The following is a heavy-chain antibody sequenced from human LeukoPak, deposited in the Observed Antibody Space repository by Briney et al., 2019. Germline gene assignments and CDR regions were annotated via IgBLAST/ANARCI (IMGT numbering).Heavy chain of an antibody. J-gene: IGHJ4*01. D-gene: IGHD6-19*01. CDR2: VGVSGGIT. CDR3: ARGSGWYLVY. V-gene: IGHV3-23*01. Sequence: PGGSLRLSCAASGFTFSSYAMSWVRQAPGKGLEWVSVVGVSGGITYYADSVKGRFTISRDNSKNTLYLQMNSLRAGDTAVYYCARGSGWYLVYWGHGTLVTVSS. CDR1: GFTFSSYA.